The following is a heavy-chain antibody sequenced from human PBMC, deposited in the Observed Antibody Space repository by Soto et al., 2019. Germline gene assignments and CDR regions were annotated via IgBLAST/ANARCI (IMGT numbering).Heavy chain of an antibody. V-gene: IGHV1-2*02. CDR1: GYTFTGYY. D-gene: IGHD1-1*01. CDR3: PRGRTGTTSYFDY. Sequence: QVQLVQSGAEVKKPGASVKVSCKASGYTFTGYYLHWVRQAPGQGLEWMGWINPNSGGTNYAQKFQGRVTMTRDPSISTAYMELSRLRSDDTAVYYCPRGRTGTTSYFDYWGQGNLVTVSS. CDR2: INPNSGGT. J-gene: IGHJ4*02.